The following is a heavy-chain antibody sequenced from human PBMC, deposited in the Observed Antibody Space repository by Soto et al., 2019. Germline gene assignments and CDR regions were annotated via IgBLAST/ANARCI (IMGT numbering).Heavy chain of an antibody. CDR3: AKSTRYSSDANDY. CDR2: ISGSGGST. CDR1: VFTFSSYA. D-gene: IGHD6-25*01. J-gene: IGHJ4*02. Sequence: LRLSCAASVFTFSSYAMSWVRQAPGKGLEWVSAISGSGGSTYYADSVKGRFTISRDNSKNTLYLQMNSLRAEDTVVYYCAKSTRYSSDANDYWGQGTLVTVSS. V-gene: IGHV3-23*01.